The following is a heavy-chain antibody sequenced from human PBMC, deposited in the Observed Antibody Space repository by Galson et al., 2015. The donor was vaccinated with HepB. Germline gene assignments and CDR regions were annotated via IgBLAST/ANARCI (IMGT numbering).Heavy chain of an antibody. J-gene: IGHJ4*02. CDR3: AKDRSDSSSWYPDY. Sequence: SLRLSCAASGFTFSGYGMHWVRQAPGKGLEWVAFIRYDGSNKYYADSVKGRFTISRDNSKNTLYLQMNSLRAEDTAVYYCAKDRSDSSSWYPDYWGQGTLVTVSS. CDR2: IRYDGSNK. D-gene: IGHD6-13*01. V-gene: IGHV3-30*02. CDR1: GFTFSGYG.